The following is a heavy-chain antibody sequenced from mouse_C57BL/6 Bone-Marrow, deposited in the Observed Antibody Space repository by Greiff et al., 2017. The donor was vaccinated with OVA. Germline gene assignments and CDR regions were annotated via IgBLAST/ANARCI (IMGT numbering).Heavy chain of an antibody. V-gene: IGHV1-55*01. J-gene: IGHJ4*01. CDR2: IYPGSGST. D-gene: IGHD2-5*01. CDR1: GYTFTSYW. Sequence: QVQLQQPGAELVKPGASVKMSCKASGYTFTSYWITWVKQRPGQGLEWIGDIYPGSGSTNFNEKFKSKSTLTVDKSSSTAYMQLSSLTSEDSAVYYCAKNGYSSNYGYAMDYWGQGTSVTVSS. CDR3: AKNGYSSNYGYAMDY.